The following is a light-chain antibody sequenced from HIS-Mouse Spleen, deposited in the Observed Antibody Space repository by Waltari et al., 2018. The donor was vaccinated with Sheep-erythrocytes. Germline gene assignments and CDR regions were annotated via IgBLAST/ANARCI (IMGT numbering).Light chain of an antibody. CDR2: DVS. CDR3: CSYAGSYNHV. V-gene: IGLV2-11*01. J-gene: IGLJ1*01. Sequence: QSALTQPRSVSGSPGQSVTISCTGTSSDVGGYNYVSWYQQHPGKAPKLMMYDVSTRHSGVPDRFSGSKSGNTASLTISGLQAEDEADYYCCSYAGSYNHVFATGTKVTVL. CDR1: SSDVGGYNY.